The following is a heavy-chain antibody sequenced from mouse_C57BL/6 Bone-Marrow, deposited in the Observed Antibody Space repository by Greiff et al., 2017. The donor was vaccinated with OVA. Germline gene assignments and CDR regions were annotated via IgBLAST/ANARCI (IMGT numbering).Heavy chain of an antibody. D-gene: IGHD1-1*01. Sequence: VQLQQSGAELVMPGASVKLSCKASGYTFTSYWMHWVKQRPGQGLEWIGEIDPSDSYTNYNQKFKGKSTLTVDKSSSTAYMQLSSLTSEDSAVYYCARGSRVWGTGTTVTVSS. J-gene: IGHJ1*03. CDR3: ARGSRV. CDR2: IDPSDSYT. CDR1: GYTFTSYW. V-gene: IGHV1-69*01.